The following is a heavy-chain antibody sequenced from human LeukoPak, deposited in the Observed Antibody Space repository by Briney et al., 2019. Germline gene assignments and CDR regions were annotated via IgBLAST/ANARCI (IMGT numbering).Heavy chain of an antibody. D-gene: IGHD4-11*01. CDR3: ARGYSNFAPYFDY. Sequence: SVKVSCKASGGTFSSYAISWVRQAPGQGLEWMGEIIPIFGTANYAQKFQGRVTITADESTSTAYMELSSLRSEDTAVYYCARGYSNFAPYFDYWGQGTLVTVSS. J-gene: IGHJ4*02. CDR2: IIPIFGTA. V-gene: IGHV1-69*13. CDR1: GGTFSSYA.